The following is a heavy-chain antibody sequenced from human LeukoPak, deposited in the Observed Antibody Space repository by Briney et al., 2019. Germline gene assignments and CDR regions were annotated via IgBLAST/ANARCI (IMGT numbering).Heavy chain of an antibody. Sequence: DSLKVSCKASGYTFTNYYMHWVRQAPGQGLEWMGLINPTGTSTNYAQKFRGRVTMTRDTSTTTVYMELSSLRSEDTAVYYCAREESGGYFDYWGQGTLVTVSS. V-gene: IGHV1-46*01. CDR1: GYTFTNYY. J-gene: IGHJ4*02. CDR2: INPTGTST. D-gene: IGHD2-8*02. CDR3: AREESGGYFDY.